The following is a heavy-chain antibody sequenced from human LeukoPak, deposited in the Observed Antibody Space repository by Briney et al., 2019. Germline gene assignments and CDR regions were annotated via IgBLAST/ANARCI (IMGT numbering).Heavy chain of an antibody. Sequence: ASVKVSCKASGYTFTSYGISWVRQAPGQGLEWMGWINTNTGNPTYAQGFTGRFVFSLDTSVSTAYLQISSLKAEDTAVYYCARASLPYYDILTGYYSYYYYYYMDVWGKGTTVTVSS. V-gene: IGHV7-4-1*02. J-gene: IGHJ6*03. CDR1: GYTFTSYG. D-gene: IGHD3-9*01. CDR2: INTNTGNP. CDR3: ARASLPYYDILTGYYSYYYYYYMDV.